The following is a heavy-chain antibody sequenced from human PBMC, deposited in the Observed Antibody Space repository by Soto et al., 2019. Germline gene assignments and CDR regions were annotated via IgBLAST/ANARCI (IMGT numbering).Heavy chain of an antibody. V-gene: IGHV3-23*01. J-gene: IGHJ6*02. CDR3: AKERSGSGSYYGSYYYGMDV. Sequence: GGSLRLSCAASGFTFSSYAMSWVRQAPGKGLGWVSAISGSGGSTYYADSVKGRFTISRDNSKNTLYLQMNSLRAEDTAVYYCAKERSGSGSYYGSYYYGMDVWGQGTTVTVSS. D-gene: IGHD3-10*01. CDR1: GFTFSSYA. CDR2: ISGSGGST.